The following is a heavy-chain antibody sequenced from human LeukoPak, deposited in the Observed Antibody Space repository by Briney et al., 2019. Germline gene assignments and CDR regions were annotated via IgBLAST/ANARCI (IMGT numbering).Heavy chain of an antibody. CDR1: GYTFTSYY. V-gene: IGHV1-46*01. CDR2: INPSGGST. J-gene: IGHJ5*02. D-gene: IGHD6-13*01. CDR3: ARDLGAAAGPGWFDP. Sequence: ASVKVSCKASGYTFTSYYMHWVRQAPGQGLEWMGLINPSGGSTSYAQKFQGRVTMTRDTSTSTVYMELSSLRSEDTAVYYCARDLGAAAGPGWFDPWGQGTLVTVSS.